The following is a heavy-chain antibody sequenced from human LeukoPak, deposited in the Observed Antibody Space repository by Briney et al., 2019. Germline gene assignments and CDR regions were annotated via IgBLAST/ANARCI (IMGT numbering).Heavy chain of an antibody. CDR2: NSGSST. J-gene: IGHJ4*02. Sequence: GGSLRLSCAASGFTFSNYGMSWVRQAPGKGLEWVSSNSGSSTYYADSAKGRFTISRDSSKNTVYLQMNNLRAEDTAVFYCASHGGLWGQGTLVTVSS. CDR1: GFTFSNYG. D-gene: IGHD5-12*01. CDR3: ASHGGL. V-gene: IGHV3-23*01.